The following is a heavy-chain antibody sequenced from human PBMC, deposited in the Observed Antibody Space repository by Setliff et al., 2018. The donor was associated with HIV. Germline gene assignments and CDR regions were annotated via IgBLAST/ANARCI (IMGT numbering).Heavy chain of an antibody. D-gene: IGHD4-17*01. V-gene: IGHV1-8*03. CDR3: ARGGYGGAYNWSDP. J-gene: IGHJ5*02. CDR2: MNPDSGNT. Sequence: ASVKVSCKASGYTFINYDIYWVRQTTGQGLEWMGWMNPDSGNTGYAQKFQDRVTITRNTSINTAYMELNSLRFDDTAVYYCARGGYGGAYNWSDPWGQGTLVTVSS. CDR1: GYTFINYD.